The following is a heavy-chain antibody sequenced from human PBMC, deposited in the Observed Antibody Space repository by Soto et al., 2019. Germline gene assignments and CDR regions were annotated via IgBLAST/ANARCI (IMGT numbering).Heavy chain of an antibody. J-gene: IGHJ5*02. CDR3: ARAYDFWSGYYTYNWFDP. CDR2: ISAYNGNT. Sequence: EASVKVSCKASGYTFTSYGISWVRQAPGQGLEWIGWISAYNGNTNYAQKFQGRVTMTTDTSTSTAYMELRSLRSDDTAVYYCARAYDFWSGYYTYNWFDPWGQGTLVTVSS. V-gene: IGHV1-18*01. D-gene: IGHD3-3*01. CDR1: GYTFTSYG.